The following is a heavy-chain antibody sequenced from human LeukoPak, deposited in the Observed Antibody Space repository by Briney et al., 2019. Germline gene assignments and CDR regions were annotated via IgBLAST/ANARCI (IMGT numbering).Heavy chain of an antibody. D-gene: IGHD3-10*02. CDR3: AELGITMIGGV. J-gene: IGHJ6*04. CDR1: GFTFGSYG. Sequence: PGGSLRLSCTASGFTFGSYGMTWVRQAPGKGLEWVSAISGSGGSTYYTDSVKGRFTISRDNSKNTLYLQMNSLRAEDTAVYYCAELGITMIGGVWGKGTTVTISS. CDR2: ISGSGGST. V-gene: IGHV3-23*01.